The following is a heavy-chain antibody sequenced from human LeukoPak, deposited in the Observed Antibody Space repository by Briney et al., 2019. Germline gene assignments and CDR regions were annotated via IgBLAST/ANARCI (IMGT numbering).Heavy chain of an antibody. Sequence: SETLSLTCTVSGGSIGSYYWSWIRQPPGKGLEWIGYIYYSGSTNYNPSLKSRVTISVDTSKNQFSLKLSSVTAADTAVYYCARKTDVWGQGTTVTVSS. CDR3: ARKTDV. CDR1: GGSIGSYY. J-gene: IGHJ6*02. V-gene: IGHV4-59*01. CDR2: IYYSGST.